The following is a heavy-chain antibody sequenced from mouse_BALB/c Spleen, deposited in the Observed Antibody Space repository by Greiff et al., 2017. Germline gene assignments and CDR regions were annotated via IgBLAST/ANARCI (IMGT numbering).Heavy chain of an antibody. CDR2: KSYSGST. D-gene: IGHD2-3*01. CDR1: GDSITSGY. V-gene: IGHV3-8*02. Sequence: DVMLVESGPSLVKPSQTLSLTCSVTGDSITSGYWNWIRKFPGNKLEYMGYKSYSGSTYYNPSLKSRISITRDTSKNQYYLQLNSVTTEDTATYYCARSLYDGYSPYAMDYWGQGTSVTVSS. CDR3: ARSLYDGYSPYAMDY. J-gene: IGHJ4*01.